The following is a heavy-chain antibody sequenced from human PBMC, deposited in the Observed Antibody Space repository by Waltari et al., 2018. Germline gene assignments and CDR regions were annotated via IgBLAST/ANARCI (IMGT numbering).Heavy chain of an antibody. D-gene: IGHD1-26*01. CDR2: IYYSGST. CDR1: GGSISSSSYY. CDR3: AVIVGATFDY. V-gene: IGHV4-39*01. Sequence: QLQLQESGPGLVKPSETLSLTCPVSGGSISSSSYYWGWIRQPPGKGLEWIGSIYYSGSTYYNPSLKSRVTISVDTSKNQFSLKLSSVTAADTAVYYCAVIVGATFDYWGQGTLVTVSS. J-gene: IGHJ4*02.